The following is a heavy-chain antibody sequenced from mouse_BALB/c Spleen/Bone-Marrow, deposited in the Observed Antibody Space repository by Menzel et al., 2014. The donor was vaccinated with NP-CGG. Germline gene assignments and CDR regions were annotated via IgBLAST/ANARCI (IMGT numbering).Heavy chain of an antibody. CDR3: ARRGEYYGAMDY. CDR2: INPTNGRS. CDR1: GYTFNNYW. V-gene: IGHV1S81*02. D-gene: IGHD1-1*01. J-gene: IGHJ4*01. Sequence: VKLMESGAELVKPGASVKLSCRASGYTFNNYWMHWVKQRPGQGLEWIGEINPTNGRSNYNEKFKRKATLTVDKSSSAAYMQLSSLTSEDSAVYYCARRGEYYGAMDYWGQGTSVTVSS.